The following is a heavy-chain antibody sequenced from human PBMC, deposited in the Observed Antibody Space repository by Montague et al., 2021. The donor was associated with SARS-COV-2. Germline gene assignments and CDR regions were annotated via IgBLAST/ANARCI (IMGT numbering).Heavy chain of an antibody. V-gene: IGHV4-39*07. J-gene: IGHJ5*01. CDR1: GGSITYSSYY. D-gene: IGHD3-10*01. CDR3: ARDSLYDGSGCHYNNWFDS. Sequence: SETLSLTCTMSGGSITYSSYYWGWIRLPPGKGLEWIGSIYYSGTAYYNPSLKSRVTMSLDMSKKQLSLRLKSTTAADTAVYFCARDSLYDGSGCHYNNWFDSWGQGTVVTVSS. CDR2: IYYSGTA.